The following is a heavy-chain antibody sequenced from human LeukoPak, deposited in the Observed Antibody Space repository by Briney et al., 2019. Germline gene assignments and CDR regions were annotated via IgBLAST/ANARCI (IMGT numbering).Heavy chain of an antibody. CDR2: IYYSGTT. CDR1: SGSISSSHYY. D-gene: IGHD3-3*01. V-gene: IGHV4-39*01. Sequence: PSETLSLTCTVPSGSISSSHYYWYWIRQPPGKGLEWIGTIYYSGTTYYNPSLESRATISVDASKNQFYLMLNSVTAADTAVYYCARQISDYYYYYIDVWGKGTTVTVSS. CDR3: ARQISDYYYYYIDV. J-gene: IGHJ6*03.